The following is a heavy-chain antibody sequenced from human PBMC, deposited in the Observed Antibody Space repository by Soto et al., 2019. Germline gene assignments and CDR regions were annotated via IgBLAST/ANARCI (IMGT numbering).Heavy chain of an antibody. CDR2: IPQEGGDG. D-gene: IGHD2-21*02. CDR1: GFTFSMYS. J-gene: IGHJ6*02. Sequence: ESGGAAVQPGESLRLSCEVSGFTFSMYSMTWVRQAPGKGLEWVAKIPQEGGDGHYADSVKGRFTISRDNAKNSVFLQMNNLRAADTAVYYCARDQLILPAHDFFYGSDVWGQGATVTVS. CDR3: ARDQLILPAHDFFYGSDV. V-gene: IGHV3-7*03.